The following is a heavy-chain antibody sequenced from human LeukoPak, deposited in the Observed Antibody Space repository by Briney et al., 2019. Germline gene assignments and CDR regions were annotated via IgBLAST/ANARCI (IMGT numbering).Heavy chain of an antibody. J-gene: IGHJ4*02. CDR2: IYYSGST. CDR1: GGSISSSSYY. D-gene: IGHD5-24*01. V-gene: IGHV4-39*01. CDR3: ARQAGEMATTHRLFDY. Sequence: SETLSLTCTVYGGSISSSSYYWGWIRQPPGKGLEWIGSIYYSGSTYYNPSLKSRVTISVDTSKNQFSPKLSSVTAADTAVYYCARQAGEMATTHRLFDYWGQGTLVTVSS.